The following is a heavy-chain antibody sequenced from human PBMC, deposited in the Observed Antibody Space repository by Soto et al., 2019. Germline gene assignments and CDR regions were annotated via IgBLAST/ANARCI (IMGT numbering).Heavy chain of an antibody. CDR3: ARTAYCGRDCYPFAH. CDR1: GRSISSGGYY. J-gene: IGHJ4*02. Sequence: PSETLSLTCAVSGRSISSGGYYWSWIRQDQGKGREWIGDIYYSGSTYYSPSLKSRVTIAVDTSKNQFSLKLSAVTAADPAVYYCARTAYCGRDCYPFAHWGQGTLVTVSS. D-gene: IGHD2-21*02. CDR2: IYYSGST. V-gene: IGHV4-31*11.